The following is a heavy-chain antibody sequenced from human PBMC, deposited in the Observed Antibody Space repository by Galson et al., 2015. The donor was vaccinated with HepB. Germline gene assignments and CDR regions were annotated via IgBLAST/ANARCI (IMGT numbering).Heavy chain of an antibody. D-gene: IGHD3-10*01. Sequence: SLRLACAASGFMLSGSAMHWVRQASGKGLEWIGRIRSKGNTYATAYAASVQGRFTISRDDSNNTAYLEMNSLKTEDTAVYYCARLWFYGMDAWGRGTTVIVSS. CDR1: GFMLSGSA. CDR2: IRSKGNTYAT. J-gene: IGHJ6*02. V-gene: IGHV3-73*01. CDR3: ARLWFYGMDA.